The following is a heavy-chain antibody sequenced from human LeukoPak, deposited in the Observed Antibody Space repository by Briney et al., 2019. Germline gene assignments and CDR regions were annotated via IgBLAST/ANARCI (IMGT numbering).Heavy chain of an antibody. V-gene: IGHV4-31*11. CDR1: GGSFSGYY. Sequence: SETLSLTCAVYGGSFSGYYWSWIRQHPGKGLEWIGYIYYSGSTSYNPSLKSRVIISVDTSKSQFSLKLSSVTAADTAVYYCARIPPRGYFDLWGRGTLVTVSS. CDR2: IYYSGST. J-gene: IGHJ2*01. CDR3: ARIPPRGYFDL.